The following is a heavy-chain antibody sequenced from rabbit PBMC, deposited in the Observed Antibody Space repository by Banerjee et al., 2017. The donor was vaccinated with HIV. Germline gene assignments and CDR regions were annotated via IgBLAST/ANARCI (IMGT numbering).Heavy chain of an antibody. CDR2: IDTGIGST. CDR3: ARGAISFYNL. J-gene: IGHJ4*01. CDR1: GFSFSSSYY. Sequence: QEQLEESGGDLVKPEGSLTLTCTASGFSFSSSYYMCWVRQAPGKGLEWIGCIDTGIGSTYYASWAKGRFTISKTSSTTVTLQMTSLTAADTATYFCARGAISFYNLWGPGTLVTVS. V-gene: IGHV1S45*01. D-gene: IGHD8-1*01.